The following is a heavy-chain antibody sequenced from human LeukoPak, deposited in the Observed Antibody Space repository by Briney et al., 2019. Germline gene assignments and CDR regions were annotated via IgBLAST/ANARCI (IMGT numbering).Heavy chain of an antibody. J-gene: IGHJ4*02. Sequence: GASVKVSCKASGGTFSSYAISWVRQAPGQGLEWMGGIIPIFGTANYAQKFQGGVTITADESTSTAYMELRSLRSDDTAVYYCTRGISHVDYWGQGTLVTVSS. CDR3: TRGISHVDY. CDR1: GGTFSSYA. D-gene: IGHD2/OR15-2a*01. CDR2: IIPIFGTA. V-gene: IGHV1-69*01.